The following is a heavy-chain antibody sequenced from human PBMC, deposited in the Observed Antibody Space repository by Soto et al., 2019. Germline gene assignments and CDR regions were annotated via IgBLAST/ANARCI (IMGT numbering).Heavy chain of an antibody. CDR2: IYYSGST. D-gene: IGHD6-19*01. CDR3: ARSGSGSGWL. V-gene: IGHV4-61*01. CDR1: GGSVSSGRFY. Sequence: SETLSLTCTVSGGSVSSGRFYWSWIRQPPGKGLEWIGYIYYSGSTKNNSSLRSRFTISVDTSKTQFSVKLTSVTAGDTAVFYGARSGSGSGWLGGQGTLVTVSS. J-gene: IGHJ4*02.